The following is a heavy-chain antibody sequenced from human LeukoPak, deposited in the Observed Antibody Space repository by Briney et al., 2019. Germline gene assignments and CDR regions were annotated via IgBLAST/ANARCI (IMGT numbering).Heavy chain of an antibody. D-gene: IGHD2-8*02. J-gene: IGHJ4*02. Sequence: GGSLRLSCAASGFTLSSYGMHWVRQAPGKGLEWVSYISSSGSAVYYADSVKGRFTISRDNAKNSLYLQINSLRAEDTAVYYCARVRVGYYFDYWGQGALVTVSS. CDR2: ISSSGSAV. CDR3: ARVRVGYYFDY. CDR1: GFTLSSYG. V-gene: IGHV3-48*01.